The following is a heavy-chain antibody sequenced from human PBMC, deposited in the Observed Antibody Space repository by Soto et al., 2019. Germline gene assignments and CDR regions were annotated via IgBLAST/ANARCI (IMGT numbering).Heavy chain of an antibody. CDR1: GFTFSSYG. V-gene: IGHV3-30*18. CDR2: ISYDGSNK. J-gene: IGHJ4*02. D-gene: IGHD3-3*01. CDR3: AKDIGDDFWSGYYIPFDY. Sequence: PGGSLRLSCAASGFTFSSYGMHWVRQAPGKGLEWVAVISYDGSNKYYADSVKGRFTISRDNSKNTLYLQMNSLRAEDTAVYYCAKDIGDDFWSGYYIPFDYWGQGTLVTVSS.